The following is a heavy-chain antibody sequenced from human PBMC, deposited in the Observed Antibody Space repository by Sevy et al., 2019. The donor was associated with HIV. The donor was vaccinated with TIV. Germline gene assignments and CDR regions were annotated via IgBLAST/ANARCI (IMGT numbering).Heavy chain of an antibody. J-gene: IGHJ4*02. Sequence: GGSLRLSCAASGFTFSSYAMHWVRQAPGKGLEWVAVISYDGSNKYYADSVKGRFTISRDNSKNTLYLQMNSLRAEDTAVYYCARDKEYYDSSGYLLPPDYWGQGTLVTVSS. D-gene: IGHD3-22*01. CDR1: GFTFSSYA. CDR2: ISYDGSNK. CDR3: ARDKEYYDSSGYLLPPDY. V-gene: IGHV3-30-3*01.